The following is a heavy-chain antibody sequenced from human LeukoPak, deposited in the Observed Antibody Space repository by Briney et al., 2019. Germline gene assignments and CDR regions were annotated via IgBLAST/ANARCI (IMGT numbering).Heavy chain of an antibody. CDR3: ARGRFYDFWSGYYDY. Sequence: PGGSLRLSCAASGFTFSSYWMHWVRQAPGKGLVWVSRINTDGSSTSYADSVKGRFTISRDNAKNTLYLQMNSLRAEDTAVYYCARGRFYDFWSGYYDYWGQGTLVTVSS. J-gene: IGHJ4*02. CDR1: GFTFSSYW. V-gene: IGHV3-74*01. D-gene: IGHD3-3*01. CDR2: INTDGSST.